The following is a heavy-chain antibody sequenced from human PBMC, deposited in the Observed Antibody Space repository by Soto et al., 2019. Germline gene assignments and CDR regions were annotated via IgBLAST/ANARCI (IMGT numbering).Heavy chain of an antibody. V-gene: IGHV1-18*01. Sequence: ASVKVSCKASGYTFTSYGISWVRQAPGQGLEWKGWISAYNGNTNYAQKLQGRVTMTTDTSTSTAYMELRGLRSDDTAVYYCARDSLADFWSGYSAYFDYWGQGTLVTVSS. CDR1: GYTFTSYG. J-gene: IGHJ4*02. D-gene: IGHD3-3*01. CDR2: ISAYNGNT. CDR3: ARDSLADFWSGYSAYFDY.